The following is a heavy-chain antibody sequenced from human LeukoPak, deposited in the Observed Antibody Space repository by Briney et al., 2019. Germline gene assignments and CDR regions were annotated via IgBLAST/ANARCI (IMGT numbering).Heavy chain of an antibody. J-gene: IGHJ4*02. CDR2: IHYSGST. CDR3: ARGKEVITMLRGLKPGYYFDY. V-gene: IGHV4-59*01. D-gene: IGHD3-10*01. CDR1: GASIDSYY. Sequence: SETLSLTCTISGASIDSYYWSWIRQPPGKGLEWIGYIHYSGSTKYKSSLKSRVTISVDTSKNQFSLKLNSVTAADTAVYYCARGKEVITMLRGLKPGYYFDYWGQGTQVTVSS.